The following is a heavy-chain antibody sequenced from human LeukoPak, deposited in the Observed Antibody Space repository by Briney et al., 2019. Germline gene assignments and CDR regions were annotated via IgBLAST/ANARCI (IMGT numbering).Heavy chain of an antibody. CDR2: FSDTGRT. J-gene: IGHJ4*02. Sequence: SETLSLTCTVSSGFSTHYYWNWIRQPPGKALEWIGCFSDTGRTTYNPSLKSRLTISVDTSKRQLSMNMPSLNAAATAVYYCTKGYYEPFDVWGQGILVTVSS. CDR1: SGFSTHYY. D-gene: IGHD3-16*01. V-gene: IGHV4-59*01. CDR3: TKGYYEPFDV.